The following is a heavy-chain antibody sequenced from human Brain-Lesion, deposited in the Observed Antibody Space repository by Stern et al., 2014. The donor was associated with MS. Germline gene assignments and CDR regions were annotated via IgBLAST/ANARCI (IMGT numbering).Heavy chain of an antibody. Sequence: QLVESGPGLVKPSETLSLTCTVAGGSVSSTSYAWAWIRQPPGKGLEWIGTIYYSGNTYYSPSLKSRLTISLDTSQNQFSLPLSSVTAADTAVYYCAGEEDIRYCSGGSCTGNWFDPWGQGTLVTVSS. CDR1: GGSVSSTSYA. J-gene: IGHJ5*02. V-gene: IGHV4-39*01. CDR2: IYYSGNT. D-gene: IGHD2-15*01. CDR3: AGEEDIRYCSGGSCTGNWFDP.